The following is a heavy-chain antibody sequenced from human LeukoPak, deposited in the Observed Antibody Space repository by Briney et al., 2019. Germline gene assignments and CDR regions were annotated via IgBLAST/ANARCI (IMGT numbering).Heavy chain of an antibody. D-gene: IGHD1-7*01. CDR2: IHYSGST. Sequence: SETLSLTCTVSGGSLSSSSYYWGWIRQPPGKGLEWIGSIHYSGSTYNNPSLNSPVTISVDMSKNQLSLKLSSVTAADTAVYHCASERKELPAFFDYWGQGTLVTVSS. CDR1: GGSLSSSSYY. V-gene: IGHV4-39*01. J-gene: IGHJ4*02. CDR3: ASERKELPAFFDY.